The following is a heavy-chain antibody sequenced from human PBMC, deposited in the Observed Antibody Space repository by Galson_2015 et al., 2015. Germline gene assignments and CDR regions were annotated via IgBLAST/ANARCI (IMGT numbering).Heavy chain of an antibody. J-gene: IGHJ4*02. Sequence: SLRLSCAASGFTFSDYYMSWIRQAPGKGLEWVSYISSSSSYTNYADSVKGRFTISRDNAKNSLYLQMNSLRAEDTAVYYCARVRTHMITFGGVIGPFDYWGQGTLVTVSS. D-gene: IGHD3-16*02. CDR1: GFTFSDYY. CDR2: ISSSSSYT. V-gene: IGHV3-11*06. CDR3: ARVRTHMITFGGVIGPFDY.